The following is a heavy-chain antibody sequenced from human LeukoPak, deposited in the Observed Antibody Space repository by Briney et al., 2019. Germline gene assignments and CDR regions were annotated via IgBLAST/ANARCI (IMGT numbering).Heavy chain of an antibody. CDR1: GFTFSSYA. CDR2: ISSSGSTI. Sequence: GGSLRLSCAASGFTFSSYAMSWVRQAPGKGLEWVSYISSSGSTIYYADSVKGRFTISRDNAKNSLYLQMNSLRAEDTAVYYCAREPHTAMAYDYWGQGTLVTVSS. J-gene: IGHJ4*02. D-gene: IGHD5-18*01. V-gene: IGHV3-48*04. CDR3: AREPHTAMAYDY.